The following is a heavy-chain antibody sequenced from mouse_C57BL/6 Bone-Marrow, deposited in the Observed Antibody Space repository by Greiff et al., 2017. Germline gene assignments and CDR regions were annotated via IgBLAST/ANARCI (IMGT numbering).Heavy chain of an antibody. CDR2: IDPNSGGT. D-gene: IGHD2-1*01. V-gene: IGHV1-72*01. J-gene: IGHJ2*01. CDR1: GYTFTSYW. CDR3: ARSPSGNYGSYYFDY. Sequence: QVQLKQPGAELVKPGASVKLSCKASGYTFTSYWMHWVKQRPGRGLEWIGRIDPNSGGTKYNEQFKSKATLTVDKPSSTAYMQLSSLTSEDSAVYYCARSPSGNYGSYYFDYWGQGTTLTVSS.